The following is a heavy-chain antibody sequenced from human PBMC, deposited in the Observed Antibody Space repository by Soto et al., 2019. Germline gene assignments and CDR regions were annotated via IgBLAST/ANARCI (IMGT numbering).Heavy chain of an antibody. J-gene: IGHJ5*02. V-gene: IGHV1-3*05. D-gene: IGHD6-13*01. CDR3: ARDRQQLNWFDP. CDR1: GYTFTSYA. Sequence: QVQLVQSGAEEKKPGASVKVSCKASGYTFTSYAMHWVRQAPGQRLEWMGWINAGNGNTKYSQKFQGRVTITRDTSASTADMELSSRRSEDTAVYYCARDRQQLNWFDPWGQGTLVTVSS. CDR2: INAGNGNT.